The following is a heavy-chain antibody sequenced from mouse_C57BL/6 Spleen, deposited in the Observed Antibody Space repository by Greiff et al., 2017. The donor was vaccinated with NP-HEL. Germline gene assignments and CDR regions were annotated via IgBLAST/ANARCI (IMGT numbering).Heavy chain of an antibody. V-gene: IGHV1-69*01. D-gene: IGHD2-1*01. CDR3: ARYGNGTTPYFDY. CDR2: IDPSDSYT. CDR1: GYTFTSYW. Sequence: QVQLQQPGAELVMPEASVKLSCKASGYTFTSYWMHWVKQRPGQGLEWIGEIDPSDSYTNYNQKFKGKSTLTVDKSSSTAYMQLSSLTSEDSAVYYCARYGNGTTPYFDYWGQGTTLTVSS. J-gene: IGHJ2*01.